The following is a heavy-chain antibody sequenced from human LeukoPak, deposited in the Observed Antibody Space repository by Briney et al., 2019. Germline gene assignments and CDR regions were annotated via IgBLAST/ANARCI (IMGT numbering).Heavy chain of an antibody. Sequence: SETLSLTCTVSGGSIGSYYWSWIRQPPGKGLEWIGYIYYSGSTNYNPALKSRVTISVDTSKNQFSLRLTSVTAADTAVYYCARQTRYYGSGSYYPSDYWGQGTLVTVSS. D-gene: IGHD3-10*01. CDR2: IYYSGST. V-gene: IGHV4-59*08. CDR3: ARQTRYYGSGSYYPSDY. CDR1: GGSIGSYY. J-gene: IGHJ4*02.